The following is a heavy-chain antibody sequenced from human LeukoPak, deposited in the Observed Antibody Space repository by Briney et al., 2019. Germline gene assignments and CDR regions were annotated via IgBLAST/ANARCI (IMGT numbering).Heavy chain of an antibody. Sequence: GGSLRLSCAASGFTFSSYAMHWVRQAPGKGLEWVAVIYSGGHTFYADSVQGRFTISRDTSKNTLYLQMNSLRAEDTAVYYCATVRRVPLYYFDDWGQGTLVTVSS. J-gene: IGHJ4*02. V-gene: IGHV3-30*14. D-gene: IGHD2/OR15-2a*01. CDR1: GFTFSSYA. CDR3: ATVRRVPLYYFDD. CDR2: IYSGGHT.